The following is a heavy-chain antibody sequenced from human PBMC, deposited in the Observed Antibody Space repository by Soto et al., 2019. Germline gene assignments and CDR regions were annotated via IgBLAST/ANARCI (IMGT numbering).Heavy chain of an antibody. V-gene: IGHV4-31*03. Sequence: QVQLQESGPGLVEPSQTLSLTCIVSGGSISGGGYYWSWIRQHPGKGLEWIGYIHYSGTTYYNPSLKSRLTISVDTSKTQFSLKLSSVTAADPAVYYCARAWTAAAGWAKWFDLWGQGTLVTVSS. CDR2: IHYSGTT. CDR1: GGSISGGGYY. D-gene: IGHD6-13*01. J-gene: IGHJ5*02. CDR3: ARAWTAAAGWAKWFDL.